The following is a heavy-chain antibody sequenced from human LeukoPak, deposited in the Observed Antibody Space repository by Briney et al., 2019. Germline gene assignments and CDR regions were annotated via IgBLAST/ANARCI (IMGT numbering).Heavy chain of an antibody. J-gene: IGHJ4*02. D-gene: IGHD7-27*01. V-gene: IGHV3-30*04. CDR2: ISYDGRKK. CDR1: GFTFSSYA. CDR3: VRERGNWGLDE. Sequence: GRSLRLSCAASGFTFSSYAMHWVRQAPGKGLEWVAVISYDGRKKYHANSVKGRFTISRDNSQHTLYLQMNSLSVEDTAVYYCVRERGNWGLDEWGQGTLVSVSS.